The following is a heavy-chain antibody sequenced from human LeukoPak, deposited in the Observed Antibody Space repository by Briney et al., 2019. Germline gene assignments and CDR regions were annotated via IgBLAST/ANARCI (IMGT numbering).Heavy chain of an antibody. D-gene: IGHD6-13*01. J-gene: IGHJ4*02. V-gene: IGHV3-11*01. CDR1: GFTFSDYD. Sequence: GGSLRLSCGASGFTFSDYDMSGMRQPPGKGLEWVSYVSSSGSTIYFADSVKGRFTISRDNAKNSLYLQMNSLRAEDTAVYYCARIDHAAARLIDYWGQGTLVTVSS. CDR2: VSSSGSTI. CDR3: ARIDHAAARLIDY.